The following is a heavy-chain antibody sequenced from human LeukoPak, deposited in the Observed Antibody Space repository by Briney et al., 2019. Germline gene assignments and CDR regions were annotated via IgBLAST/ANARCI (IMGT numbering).Heavy chain of an antibody. CDR3: ATDCSGGSCLFDY. CDR1: GFTFSDYY. D-gene: IGHD2-15*01. CDR2: ISSSGSTI. V-gene: IGHV3-11*04. J-gene: IGHJ4*02. Sequence: GGSLRPSCAASGFTFSDYYMSWIRQAPGKGLEWVSYISSSGSTIYYADSVKGRFTISRDNAKNSLYLQMNSLRAEDTAVYYCATDCSGGSCLFDYWGQGTLVTVSS.